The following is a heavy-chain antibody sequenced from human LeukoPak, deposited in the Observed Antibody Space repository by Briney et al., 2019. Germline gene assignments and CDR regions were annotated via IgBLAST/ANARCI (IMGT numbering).Heavy chain of an antibody. D-gene: IGHD6-25*01. CDR1: GGSISSSSYY. Sequence: PSETLSLTCTVSGGSISSSSYYWGWIRQPPGKGLEWIGTISYSGTTYYNPSLKSRVTISVDKSKTQFSLNLSSVTAGDTAVYYCARHAPCSSALGYWGQGTLVTVSS. V-gene: IGHV4-39*01. CDR2: ISYSGTT. J-gene: IGHJ4*02. CDR3: ARHAPCSSALGY.